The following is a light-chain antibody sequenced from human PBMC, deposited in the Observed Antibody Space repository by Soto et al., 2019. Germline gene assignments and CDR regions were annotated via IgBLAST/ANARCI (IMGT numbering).Light chain of an antibody. J-gene: IGKJ1*01. Sequence: EIVMTQSPATLSVSPGERATLSCRASQSVSSNLAWYQQKPGQAPGLLIYGASTRAPGIPARFSGSGSGTEFTLTISSLQSEDFAVYYCQQYNNWWTFGQGTKVEIK. CDR1: QSVSSN. V-gene: IGKV3-15*01. CDR3: QQYNNWWT. CDR2: GAS.